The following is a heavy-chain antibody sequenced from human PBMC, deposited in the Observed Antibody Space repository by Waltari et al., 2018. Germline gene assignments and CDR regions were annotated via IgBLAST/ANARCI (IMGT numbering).Heavy chain of an antibody. CDR2: IYHSGST. D-gene: IGHD4-17*01. V-gene: IGHV4-38-2*01. Sequence: QVQLQESGPGLVKPSETLSLTCAVSGYSISRGSSWCWIRQPPGKGLEWMGSIYHSGSTYYNPSLKSRFTISVDTSKNQFSLKLSSVTAADTAVYYCMYGDYAFDAFDIWGQGTMVTVSS. CDR1: GYSISRGSS. CDR3: MYGDYAFDAFDI. J-gene: IGHJ3*02.